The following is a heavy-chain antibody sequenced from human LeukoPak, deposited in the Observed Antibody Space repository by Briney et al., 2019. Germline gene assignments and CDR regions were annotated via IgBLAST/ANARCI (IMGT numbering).Heavy chain of an antibody. Sequence: ETLSLTCTVSGGSISSSSYYWGWIRQPPGKGLEWVSAISGSGGSTYYADSVKGRFTISRDNSKNTLYLQMNSLRAEDTAVYYCAKGSYSYYYYMDVWGKGTTVTISS. V-gene: IGHV3-23*01. J-gene: IGHJ6*03. D-gene: IGHD1-26*01. CDR2: ISGSGGST. CDR1: GGSISSSSYY. CDR3: AKGSYSYYYYMDV.